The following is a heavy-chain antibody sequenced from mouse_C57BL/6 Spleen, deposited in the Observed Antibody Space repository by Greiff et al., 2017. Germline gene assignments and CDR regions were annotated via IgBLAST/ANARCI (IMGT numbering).Heavy chain of an antibody. Sequence: QVQLQQPGAELVMPGASVKLSCKASGYTFTSYWMNWVKQRPGQGLEWIGEIDPSDSYTNYNQKFKGKSTLTADKSSSTAYMQLSSLTSEDSAVYYCAIHYCNYGGFYYALDYWGKGTTVTVSS. CDR2: IDPSDSYT. J-gene: IGHJ4*01. D-gene: IGHD2-1*01. CDR1: GYTFTSYW. V-gene: IGHV1-69*01. CDR3: AIHYCNYGGFYYALDY.